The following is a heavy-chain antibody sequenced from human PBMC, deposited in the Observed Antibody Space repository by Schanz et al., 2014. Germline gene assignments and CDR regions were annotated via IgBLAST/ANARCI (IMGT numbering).Heavy chain of an antibody. CDR1: GGSISSGGYT. Sequence: QVQLQESGPGLVKPSQTLSLTCAVSGGSISSGGYTWSWIRQPPGKGLEWIGYIYYSGSTYYNPTLKSRVTISVETSKNQFPLMLGSVTDADTAVYYCARAAGPVDYWGQGTLVTVSS. V-gene: IGHV4-30-4*07. CDR3: ARAAGPVDY. D-gene: IGHD6-13*01. CDR2: IYYSGST. J-gene: IGHJ4*02.